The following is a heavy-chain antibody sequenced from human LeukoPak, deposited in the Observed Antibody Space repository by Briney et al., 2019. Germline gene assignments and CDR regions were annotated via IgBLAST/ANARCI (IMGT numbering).Heavy chain of an antibody. J-gene: IGHJ4*02. CDR3: ASGVTLDY. V-gene: IGHV3-30*03. D-gene: IGHD3-10*01. Sequence: TGGSLRLSCAASGFTFSVYNMNWVRQAPGKGLEWVAVISYDGSNKYYADSVKGRFTISRDNSKNTLYLQMNSLRAEDTAVYYCASGVTLDYWGQGTLVTVSS. CDR2: ISYDGSNK. CDR1: GFTFSVYN.